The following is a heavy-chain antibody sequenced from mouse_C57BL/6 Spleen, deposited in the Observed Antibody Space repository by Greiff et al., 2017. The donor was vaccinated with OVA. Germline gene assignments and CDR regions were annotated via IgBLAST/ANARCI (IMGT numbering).Heavy chain of an antibody. Sequence: QVQLQQSGAELVKPGASVKLSCKASGYTFTSYWMHWVKQRPGRGLEWIGRIDPNSGGTKYNEKFKSKATLTVDKPSSTAYMQLSSLTSEDSAVYYCARSADYYYGSSYEYYFDYWGQGTTLTVSS. V-gene: IGHV1-72*01. D-gene: IGHD1-1*01. J-gene: IGHJ2*01. CDR3: ARSADYYYGSSYEYYFDY. CDR1: GYTFTSYW. CDR2: IDPNSGGT.